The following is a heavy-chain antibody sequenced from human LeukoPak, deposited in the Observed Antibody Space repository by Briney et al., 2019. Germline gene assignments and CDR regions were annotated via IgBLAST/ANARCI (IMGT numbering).Heavy chain of an antibody. J-gene: IGHJ4*02. Sequence: ASVKVSCKASGGTFSSYAISWLRQAPGQGLEWMGWINPNSGATNYAQKFQGWVTMTRDTSITTAYMELSRLNSDDTTVYYCARDGGLDYWGQGTLVTVSS. V-gene: IGHV1-2*04. CDR2: INPNSGAT. CDR3: ARDGGLDY. CDR1: GGTFSSYA.